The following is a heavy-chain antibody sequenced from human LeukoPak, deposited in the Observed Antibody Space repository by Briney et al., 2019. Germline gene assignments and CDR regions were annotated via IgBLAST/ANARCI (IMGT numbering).Heavy chain of an antibody. V-gene: IGHV4-30-2*01. CDR3: ARGSPGVYGMDV. Sequence: PSETLSLTCAVSGGSISSGGYSWSWLRQPPGKGLERIGYIYHSGSTYYNPSLKSRVTISVDRSKNQFSLKLSSVTAADTAVYYCARGSPGVYGMDVWGQGTTVTVSS. J-gene: IGHJ6*02. CDR1: GGSISSGGYS. CDR2: IYHSGST. D-gene: IGHD3-10*01.